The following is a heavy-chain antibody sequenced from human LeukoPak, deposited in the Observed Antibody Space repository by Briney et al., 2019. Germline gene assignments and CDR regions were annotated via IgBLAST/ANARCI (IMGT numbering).Heavy chain of an antibody. CDR1: GFTFGSYA. CDR2: ISGSGGST. V-gene: IGHV3-23*01. CDR3: ARGGFCHGFDV. Sequence: GGSLRLSRAASGFTFGSYAMSWVRQAPGKGLEWVSAISGSGGSTYYADSVKGRFTVSRDNAKNTLYLQMNSLRAEDTAVYFCARGGFCHGFDVWGQGTVVTVSS. D-gene: IGHD5-12*01. J-gene: IGHJ3*01.